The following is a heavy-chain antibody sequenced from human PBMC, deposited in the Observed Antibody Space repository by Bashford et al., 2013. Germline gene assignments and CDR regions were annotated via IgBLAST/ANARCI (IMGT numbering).Heavy chain of an antibody. J-gene: IGHJ4*02. V-gene: IGHV4-59*01. D-gene: IGHD4/OR15-4a*01. CDR3: AREVLRAFEN. CDR2: IYYSGST. Sequence: SETLSLTCTVSGGSISSYYWSWIRQPPGKGLEWIGYIYYSGSTNYNPSLKSRVTISVDTSKNQFSLKLSSVTAADTAVYYCAREVLRAFENWGQGTLVTVSS. CDR1: GGSISSYY.